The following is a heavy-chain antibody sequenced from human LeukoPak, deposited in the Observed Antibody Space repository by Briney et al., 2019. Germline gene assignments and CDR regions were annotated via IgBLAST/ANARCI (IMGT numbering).Heavy chain of an antibody. J-gene: IGHJ4*02. CDR2: MNPNSGNT. V-gene: IGHV1-8*01. CDR3: ASPSRDYYDSSGLDY. D-gene: IGHD3-22*01. Sequence: ASVKVSCKASGYTFTSYDINWVRQATGQGLEWMGWMNPNSGNTGYPQKFQGRVTMTRNTSISTAYMELSSLRSEDTAVYYCASPSRDYYDSSGLDYWGQGTLVTVSS. CDR1: GYTFTSYD.